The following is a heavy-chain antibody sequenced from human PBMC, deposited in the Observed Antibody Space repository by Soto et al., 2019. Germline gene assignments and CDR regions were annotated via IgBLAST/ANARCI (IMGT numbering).Heavy chain of an antibody. Sequence: QVQLVESGGGVVQPGRSLRLSCAASGFTFSSYGMHWVRQAPGKGLEWVAVIWYDGSNKYYADSVKGRFTISRDNSKNTLYLQMNSLRAEDTAVYYCARDGMVYATPSPYFDYWGQGTLVTVSS. V-gene: IGHV3-33*01. D-gene: IGHD2-8*01. CDR3: ARDGMVYATPSPYFDY. CDR2: IWYDGSNK. J-gene: IGHJ4*02. CDR1: GFTFSSYG.